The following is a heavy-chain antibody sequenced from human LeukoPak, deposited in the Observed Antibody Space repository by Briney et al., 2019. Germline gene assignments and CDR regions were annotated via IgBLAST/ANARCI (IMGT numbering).Heavy chain of an antibody. Sequence: GGSLRLSCTASGFTLGSHGVHWVRQIPGQGLEWVAAVSSGFHAFFADSVQGRFTVSREGARNSLYLQMNSLRAGDTAVYYCVREARGYHYTYFDYWGQGTLVTVSS. CDR3: VREARGYHYTYFDY. V-gene: IGHV3-13*01. CDR1: GFTLGSHG. CDR2: VSSGFHA. D-gene: IGHD5-18*01. J-gene: IGHJ4*02.